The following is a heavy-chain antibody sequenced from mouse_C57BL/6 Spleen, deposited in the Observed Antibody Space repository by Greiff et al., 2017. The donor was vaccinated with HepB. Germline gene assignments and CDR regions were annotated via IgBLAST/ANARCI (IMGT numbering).Heavy chain of an antibody. D-gene: IGHD1-1*01. J-gene: IGHJ4*01. CDR3: ARGLRDYYAMDY. CDR1: GYTFTSYW. CDR2: IDPSDSYT. Sequence: VQLQQPGAELVKPGASVKLSCKASGYTFTSYWMQWVKQRPGQGLEWIGEIDPSDSYTNYNHKFKGKATLTVDTSSSTAYMQLSSLTSEDSAVYYCARGLRDYYAMDYWGQGTSVTVSS. V-gene: IGHV1-50*01.